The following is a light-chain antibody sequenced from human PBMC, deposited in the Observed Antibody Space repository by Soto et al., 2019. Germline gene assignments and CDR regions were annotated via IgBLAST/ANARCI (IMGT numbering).Light chain of an antibody. J-gene: IGKJ5*01. CDR1: QTINNY. CDR2: DAS. Sequence: EIVLTQSPATLSLSPGERATLSCRASQTINNYLAWYQHKPGQAPRLLIYDASTRTTGIPARFSGSCSGTDFTRTISSVEHEDAATYFCQQGGNWPHFGQGTRLEIK. CDR3: QQGGNWPH. V-gene: IGKV3-11*01.